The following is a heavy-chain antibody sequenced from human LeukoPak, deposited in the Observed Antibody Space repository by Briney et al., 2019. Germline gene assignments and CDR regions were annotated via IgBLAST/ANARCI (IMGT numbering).Heavy chain of an antibody. V-gene: IGHV1-18*01. CDR3: ARAGSGSGWYFDY. CDR1: GYDFTSVG. CDR2: ISPYNGNT. D-gene: IGHD6-19*01. Sequence: ASLKVSCKASGYDFTSVGITWVRRAPGHGLEWMGWISPYNGNTRYAQKFQGRVAMNTDTSTTPGYMELRGLRFNDTAVYYCARAGSGSGWYFDYWGQGTLVTVSS. J-gene: IGHJ4*02.